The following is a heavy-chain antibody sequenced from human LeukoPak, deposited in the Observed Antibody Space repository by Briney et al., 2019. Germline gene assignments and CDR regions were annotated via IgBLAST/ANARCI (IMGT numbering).Heavy chain of an antibody. CDR3: ARPTMSKTTIYGSTNDAFDI. J-gene: IGHJ3*02. CDR2: IYPGDSDT. V-gene: IGHV5-51*01. Sequence: GESLQISCKGSGYSFTSYWIGWVRQMPGKGLEWMGIIYPGDSDTRYSPSFQGQVTISADKSISTAYLQWSSLKASDTAMYYCARPTMSKTTIYGSTNDAFDIWGQGTMVTVSS. CDR1: GYSFTSYW. D-gene: IGHD5-12*01.